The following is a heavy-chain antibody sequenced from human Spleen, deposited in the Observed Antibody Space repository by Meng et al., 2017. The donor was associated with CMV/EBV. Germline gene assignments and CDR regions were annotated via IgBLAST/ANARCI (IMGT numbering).Heavy chain of an antibody. D-gene: IGHD6-6*01. J-gene: IGHJ2*01. CDR3: AKDKGSSSSGLYWYFDL. Sequence: GESLKISCAASGFTFSSYAMSWVRQAPGKGLEWVSAISGSGGSTYYADSVKGRFTISRDNSKNTLYLQMNSLRAEDTAVYYCAKDKGSSSSGLYWYFDLWGRGTLVTVSS. V-gene: IGHV3-23*01. CDR1: GFTFSSYA. CDR2: ISGSGGST.